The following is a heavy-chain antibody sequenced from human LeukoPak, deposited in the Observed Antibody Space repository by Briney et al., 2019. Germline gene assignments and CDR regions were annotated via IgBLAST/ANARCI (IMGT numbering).Heavy chain of an antibody. CDR2: ISGSGGST. V-gene: IGHV3-23*01. CDR1: GFTFSSYA. Sequence: PGGSLRLSCGASGFTFSSYAMSWVRQAPGKGLEWVSAISGSGGSTYYADSVKGRFTISRDNSKNTLYLQMNSLRAEDTAVYYCAKSYYYDSSGYHDPFDYWGQGTLVTVSS. D-gene: IGHD3-22*01. J-gene: IGHJ4*02. CDR3: AKSYYYDSSGYHDPFDY.